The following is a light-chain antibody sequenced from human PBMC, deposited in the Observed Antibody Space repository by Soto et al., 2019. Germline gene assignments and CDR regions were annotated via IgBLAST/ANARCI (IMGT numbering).Light chain of an antibody. CDR3: QQYNDNWPT. V-gene: IGKV3-15*01. Sequence: VLTQSPGTLSLSPGERATLSCRAGQSVRTNLAWYQHRPGQAPRLIIYGATNRATGFPARFSGSGSGTEFTLTISSLQSEDVAVYYCQQYNDNWPTFGQGTKVDIK. J-gene: IGKJ1*01. CDR1: QSVRTN. CDR2: GAT.